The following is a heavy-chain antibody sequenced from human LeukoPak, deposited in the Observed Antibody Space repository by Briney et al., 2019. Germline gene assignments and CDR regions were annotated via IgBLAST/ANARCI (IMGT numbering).Heavy chain of an antibody. D-gene: IGHD6-13*01. CDR1: GFTFSGYA. Sequence: PRGSLRLSCAASGFTFSGYAMAWVRQAPGKGLEWVSSITITGSSPSYADSVKGRFTVSRDNSKNTLYLQMNSLRAEDTAVYFCAKSSSSWSYYFNYWGQGTLVTVSS. CDR3: AKSSSSWSYYFNY. J-gene: IGHJ4*02. CDR2: ITITGSSP. V-gene: IGHV3-23*01.